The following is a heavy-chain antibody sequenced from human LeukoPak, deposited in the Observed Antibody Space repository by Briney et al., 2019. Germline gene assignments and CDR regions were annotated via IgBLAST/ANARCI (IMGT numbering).Heavy chain of an antibody. D-gene: IGHD6-6*01. CDR1: GFAFSSYG. Sequence: PGGSLRLTCAASGFAFSSYGMHWVRQAPGKGLGWVAVISYDGSNKYYADSVKGRFTISRDNSKNTLYLQMNSLRAEDTAVYYCARDSSSSMQDYWGQGTLVTVSS. V-gene: IGHV3-30*03. CDR3: ARDSSSSMQDY. CDR2: ISYDGSNK. J-gene: IGHJ4*02.